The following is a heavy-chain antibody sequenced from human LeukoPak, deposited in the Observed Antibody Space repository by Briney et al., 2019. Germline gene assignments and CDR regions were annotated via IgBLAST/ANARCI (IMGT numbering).Heavy chain of an antibody. CDR3: ARSEVLTGYFQH. CDR2: IYHSGST. J-gene: IGHJ1*01. D-gene: IGHD2-8*01. Sequence: SETLSLTCAVSGYSISSGYYWGWIRQPPGKGLEWIGSIYHSGSTYYNPSLKSRVTISVDTSKNQFSLKLSSVTAADTAVYYCARSEVLTGYFQHWGQGTLVTVSS. V-gene: IGHV4-38-2*01. CDR1: GYSISSGYY.